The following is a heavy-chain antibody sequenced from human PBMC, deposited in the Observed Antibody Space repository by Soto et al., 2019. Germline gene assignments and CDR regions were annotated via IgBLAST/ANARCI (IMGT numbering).Heavy chain of an antibody. CDR3: ASGDLLSWAY. V-gene: IGHV1-2*04. D-gene: IGHD1-26*01. CDR2: INPNSGGT. Sequence: QVQLVQSGAEVKKPGASVKVSCKASGYTFTGYYMHWVRQAPGQGLEWMGWINPNSGGTNYAQKSQGWVTTTRNTSISTAYMELSRLRSDDTAVYYCASGDLLSWAYWGQGTLVTVSS. J-gene: IGHJ4*02. CDR1: GYTFTGYY.